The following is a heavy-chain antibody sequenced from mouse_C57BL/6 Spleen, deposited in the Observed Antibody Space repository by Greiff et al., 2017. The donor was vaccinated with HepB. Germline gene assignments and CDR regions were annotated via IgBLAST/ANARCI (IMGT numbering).Heavy chain of an antibody. J-gene: IGHJ1*03. CDR3: ARWAYYYGSSYWYFDV. V-gene: IGHV1-69*01. CDR1: GYTFTSYW. D-gene: IGHD1-1*01. Sequence: QVQLQQPGAELVMPGASVKLSCKASGYTFTSYWMHWVKQRPGQGLEWIGEIDPSDSYTNYNQKFKGKSTLTVDKSSSTAYMQLSSLTSEDSAVYYCARWAYYYGSSYWYFDVWGTGTTVTVSS. CDR2: IDPSDSYT.